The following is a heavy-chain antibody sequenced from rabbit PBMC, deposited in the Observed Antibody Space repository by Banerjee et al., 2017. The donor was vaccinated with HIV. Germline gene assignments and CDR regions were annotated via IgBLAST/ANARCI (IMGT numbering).Heavy chain of an antibody. CDR1: GIDFSGYG. V-gene: IGHV1S47*01. CDR2: IYPDYGNA. CDR3: ASDYAGYGGAGYALNL. Sequence: QEQLVESGGGLVTLGGSLKLSCKASGIDFSGYGISWVRQAPGKGLEWIAHIYPDYGNADYASWVNGRFTIFLDNAQNTVFLQMTSLTYADTATYFCASDYAGYGGAGYALNLWGQGTLVTVS. D-gene: IGHD7-1*01. J-gene: IGHJ4*01.